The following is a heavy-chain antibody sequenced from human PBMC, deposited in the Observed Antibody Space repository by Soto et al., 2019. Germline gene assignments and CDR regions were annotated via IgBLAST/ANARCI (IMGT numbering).Heavy chain of an antibody. J-gene: IGHJ5*02. CDR2: ISSDGDIT. CDR3: VKVSTFYDIVTDDSSTKFFDP. D-gene: IGHD3-9*01. Sequence: GGSLRLSCSASGFTFSEYSMHWVRQAPGKGLQYVSTISSDGDITYYADSVKGRFTISRDNSKNTLYLQMNSLRPEDTAVYYCVKVSTFYDIVTDDSSTKFFDPWGQGTLVTVSS. V-gene: IGHV3-64D*06. CDR1: GFTFSEYS.